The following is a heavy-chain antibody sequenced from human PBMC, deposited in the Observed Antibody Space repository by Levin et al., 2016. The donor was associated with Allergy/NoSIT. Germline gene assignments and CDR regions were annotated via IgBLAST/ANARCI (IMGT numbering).Heavy chain of an antibody. V-gene: IGHV3-48*03. Sequence: VRQAPGKGLEWVSYIRSRSGSSIYYADSVKGRFTISRDNAKNSLYLQMDSLRAEDTAIYYCVRDPEYGEKGGHYWGQGTLVTVSS. J-gene: IGHJ4*02. CDR2: IRSRSGSSI. CDR3: VRDPEYGEKGGHY. D-gene: IGHD4-17*01.